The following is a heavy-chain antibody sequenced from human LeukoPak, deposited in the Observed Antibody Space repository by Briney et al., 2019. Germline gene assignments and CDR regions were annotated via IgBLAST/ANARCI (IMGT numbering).Heavy chain of an antibody. D-gene: IGHD3-10*01. V-gene: IGHV7-4-1*02. CDR1: GYTLTRYA. J-gene: IGHJ4*02. CDR2: INTNTGNP. CDR3: ARGGHYGSGSYLEI. Sequence: ASVKVSCKASGYTLTRYAMNWVRQAPGQGLEWMGWINTNTGNPTYAQDFTGRSVFSLDTSVSTAYLQISSLKAEDTAVYYCARGGHYGSGSYLEIWGQGTLVTVSS.